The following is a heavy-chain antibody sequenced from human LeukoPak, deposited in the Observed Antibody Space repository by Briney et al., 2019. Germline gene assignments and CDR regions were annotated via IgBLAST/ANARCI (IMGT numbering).Heavy chain of an antibody. CDR3: ARDLAESYLFDY. CDR2: LTYDGSDK. D-gene: IGHD3-10*01. J-gene: IGHJ4*02. V-gene: IGHV3-30-3*01. Sequence: GGSLRLSCAASGXTFRNYAMHWVRQAPGKGLEWVATLTYDGSDKDYADSVKGRFTISRDNSKNTLYLQMNGLRAEDTAVYFCARDLAESYLFDYWGQGTLVTVSS. CDR1: GXTFRNYA.